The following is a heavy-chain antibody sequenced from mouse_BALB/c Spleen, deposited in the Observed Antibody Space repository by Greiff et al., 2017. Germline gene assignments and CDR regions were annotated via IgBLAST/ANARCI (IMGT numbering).Heavy chain of an antibody. CDR1: GYTFTSYT. J-gene: IGHJ3*01. D-gene: IGHD2-3*01. CDR2: INPSSGYT. Sequence: VQLQQSAAELARPGASVKMSCKASGYTFTSYTMHWVKQRPGQGLEWIGYINPSSGYTEYNQKFKDKTTLTADKSSSTAYMQLSSLTSEDSAVYYCARVGDGPLGNWFAYWGQGTLVTVSA. CDR3: ARVGDGPLGNWFAY. V-gene: IGHV1-4*02.